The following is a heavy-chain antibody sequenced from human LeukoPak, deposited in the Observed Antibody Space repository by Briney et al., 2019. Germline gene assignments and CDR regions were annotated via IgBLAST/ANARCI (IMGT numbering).Heavy chain of an antibody. D-gene: IGHD4-17*01. CDR1: GGSISSYS. CDR3: AREPLITTVTTGWYFDL. CDR2: MHNSGST. V-gene: IGHV4-59*01. J-gene: IGHJ2*01. Sequence: SETLSLTCTVSGGSISSYSWSWIRQPPAKGLEWIGYMHNSGSTKYNPSLKSRVTISVDTSKNQFSLKLSSVTAADTAVYYCAREPLITTVTTGWYFDLWGRGTLVTVSS.